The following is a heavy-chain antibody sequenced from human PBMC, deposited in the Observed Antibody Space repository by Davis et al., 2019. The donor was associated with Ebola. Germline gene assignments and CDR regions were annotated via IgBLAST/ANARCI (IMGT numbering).Heavy chain of an antibody. J-gene: IGHJ6*02. Sequence: MPSETLSLTCAVYGESFSGYYWSWIRQPPGKGLEWIGEINHSGSTNYNPSLKSRVTISVDTSKNQFSLKLSSVTAADTAVYYCARGWSLRDYYAMDVWGQGTTVTVSS. CDR2: INHSGST. V-gene: IGHV4-34*01. D-gene: IGHD2-8*02. CDR1: GESFSGYY. CDR3: ARGWSLRDYYAMDV.